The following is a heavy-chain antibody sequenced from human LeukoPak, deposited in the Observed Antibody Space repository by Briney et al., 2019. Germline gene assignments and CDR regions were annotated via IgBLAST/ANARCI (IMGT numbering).Heavy chain of an antibody. CDR1: GGTFSDYA. D-gene: IGHD2-2*01. CDR3: ARTPSRYCRSTGSYPHYFDS. J-gene: IGHJ4*02. CDR2: FIPIFSTT. Sequence: SVKVSCKASGGTFSDYAISWVRQAPGQGLEWMGGFIPIFSTTDYAQNFHGRVTITADESTRTAYMELSGLTSEDTAVYYCARTPSRYCRSTGSYPHYFDSWGQGTLVTVST. V-gene: IGHV1-69*01.